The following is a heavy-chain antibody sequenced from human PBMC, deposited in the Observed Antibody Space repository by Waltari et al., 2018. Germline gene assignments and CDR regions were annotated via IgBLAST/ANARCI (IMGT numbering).Heavy chain of an antibody. J-gene: IGHJ5*02. CDR1: GGSISSGSYY. CDR3: AREGGLLWFGELWWFDP. Sequence: QVQLQESGPGLVKPSQTLSLTCTVSGGSISSGSYYWSWIRQPAGKGLEWIGRIYTSGSTNYNPSLKSRVTISVDTSKNQFSLKLSSVTAADTAVYYCAREGGLLWFGELWWFDPWGQGTLVTVSS. D-gene: IGHD3-10*01. CDR2: IYTSGST. V-gene: IGHV4-61*02.